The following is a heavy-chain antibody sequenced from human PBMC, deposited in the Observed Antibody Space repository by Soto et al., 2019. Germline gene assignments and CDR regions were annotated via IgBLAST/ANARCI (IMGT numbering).Heavy chain of an antibody. CDR1: GGSFRGYY. CDR3: ARGLGGLYSSSSVFDY. J-gene: IGHJ4*02. Sequence: PSETLSLTCAVYGGSFRGYYWSGIRQPPGKGLEWIGEINHSGSTNYNPSLKSRVTISVDTSKNQFSLKLSSVTAADTAVYYCARGLGGLYSSSSVFDYWGQGTLVTVSS. D-gene: IGHD6-6*01. V-gene: IGHV4-34*01. CDR2: INHSGST.